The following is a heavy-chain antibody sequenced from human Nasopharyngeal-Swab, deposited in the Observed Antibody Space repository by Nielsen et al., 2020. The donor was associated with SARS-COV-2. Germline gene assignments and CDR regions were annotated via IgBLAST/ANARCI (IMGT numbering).Heavy chain of an antibody. CDR1: GFSFSDYY. CDR3: AREVDSYDSSGYWSF. D-gene: IGHD3-22*01. J-gene: IGHJ4*02. V-gene: IGHV3-11*04. Sequence: GESLKISCAASGFSFSDYYMSWIRQAPGKGLEWISYISSSGGTIYSADSVKGRFIISRDNAKNSLYLQMNSLRAEDSAVYYCAREVDSYDSSGYWSFWGQGTLVTVSS. CDR2: ISSSGGTI.